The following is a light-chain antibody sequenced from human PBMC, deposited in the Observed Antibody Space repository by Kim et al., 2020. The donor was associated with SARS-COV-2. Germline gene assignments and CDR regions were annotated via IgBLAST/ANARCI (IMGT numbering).Light chain of an antibody. V-gene: IGLV1-47*01. Sequence: GQRVSIASSASRPNIGSNSVIWYQQLPGTAPTLLIYTTNQRPSGVPDRISGSKSGTSASLAISGLRSEDEADYYCAAWDDSLSGYVFGTGTKVTVL. CDR3: AAWDDSLSGYV. J-gene: IGLJ1*01. CDR1: RPNIGSNS. CDR2: TTN.